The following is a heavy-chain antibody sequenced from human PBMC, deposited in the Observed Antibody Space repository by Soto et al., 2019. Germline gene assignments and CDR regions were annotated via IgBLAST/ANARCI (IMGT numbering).Heavy chain of an antibody. Sequence: GGSLRLSCAASGFTFSSYWMSWVRQAPGKGLEWVANIKQDGSEKYYVDSVRGRFTISRDNAKNSLYLQMNSLRAEDTAVYYCARGHIVVVPAATHGWFDPWGQGTLVTVSS. CDR3: ARGHIVVVPAATHGWFDP. CDR1: GFTFSSYW. J-gene: IGHJ5*02. CDR2: IKQDGSEK. V-gene: IGHV3-7*05. D-gene: IGHD2-2*01.